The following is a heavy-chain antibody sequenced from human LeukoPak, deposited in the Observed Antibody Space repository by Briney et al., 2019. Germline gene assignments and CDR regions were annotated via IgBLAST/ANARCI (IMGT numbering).Heavy chain of an antibody. Sequence: GGSLRLSCAASGFTFGSYWMHWVRQVPGKGLVWVSRINSDGGSTNYADSVKGRFTISRDNARNTLYLQMHSLRAEDTAVYYCARGFESSGYSYFAYWGQGTLVTVSS. J-gene: IGHJ4*02. V-gene: IGHV3-74*01. CDR1: GFTFGSYW. CDR3: ARGFESSGYSYFAY. CDR2: INSDGGST. D-gene: IGHD3-22*01.